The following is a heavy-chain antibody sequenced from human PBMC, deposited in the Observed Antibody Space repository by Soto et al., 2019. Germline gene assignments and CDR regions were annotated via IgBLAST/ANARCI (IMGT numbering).Heavy chain of an antibody. Sequence: VQLLESGGGLVQPGGSLRLSCAASGFTFNTYAMTWVRQAPGKGLEWVASIRASGGSTNYAGSVKGRFTISRDNYKNMVYLQMNSLKPEDTAVYYCATPIGKEHCRGGSCYEGGDYWGQGTLVTVSS. CDR1: GFTFNTYA. CDR2: IRASGGST. CDR3: ATPIGKEHCRGGSCYEGGDY. V-gene: IGHV3-23*01. D-gene: IGHD2-15*01. J-gene: IGHJ4*02.